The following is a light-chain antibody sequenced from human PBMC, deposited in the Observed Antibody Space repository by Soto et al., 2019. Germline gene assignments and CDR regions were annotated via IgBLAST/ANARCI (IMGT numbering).Light chain of an antibody. CDR1: QSVSSN. Sequence: EIVMTQSPATLSVSPGERATLSCRASQSVSSNLAWYQQKPGQAPRLLIHGASTRAPGFPARFSGSGPGTEFTLTISSLQSEDFAVYYCQQYNNWPPWTFGQGTKVDI. J-gene: IGKJ1*01. CDR3: QQYNNWPPWT. CDR2: GAS. V-gene: IGKV3-15*01.